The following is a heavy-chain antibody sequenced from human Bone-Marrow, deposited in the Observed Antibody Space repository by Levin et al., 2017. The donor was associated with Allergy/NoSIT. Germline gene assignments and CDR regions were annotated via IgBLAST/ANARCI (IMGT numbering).Heavy chain of an antibody. D-gene: IGHD2-21*01. V-gene: IGHV3-23*01. CDR2: ISGSGGST. Sequence: LSLTCAASGFTFRSYAMSWVRPAPGKGLEWVSAISGSGGSTYYADSVKGRFTISRDNSKNTLYLQMNSLRAEDTAVYYCAKDPLLHNWFDPWGQGTLVTVSS. CDR1: GFTFRSYA. J-gene: IGHJ5*02. CDR3: AKDPLLHNWFDP.